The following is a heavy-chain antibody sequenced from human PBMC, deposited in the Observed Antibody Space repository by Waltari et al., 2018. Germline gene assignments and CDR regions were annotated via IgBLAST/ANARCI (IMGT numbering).Heavy chain of an antibody. D-gene: IGHD3-22*01. CDR2: INDVGSHI. CDR3: VRAVRSGALRSYWFDP. CDR1: GFSINTS. V-gene: IGHV3-21*01. Sequence: EVQVVESGGGLVKPGGSLRISCAASGFSINTSMDWVRQAPGQGLEWVSSINDVGSHIFYADSVRGRFIISRDDAKNSLDLEMNSLRAEDTAVYYCVRAVRSGALRSYWFDPWGQGTLVTVSS. J-gene: IGHJ5*02.